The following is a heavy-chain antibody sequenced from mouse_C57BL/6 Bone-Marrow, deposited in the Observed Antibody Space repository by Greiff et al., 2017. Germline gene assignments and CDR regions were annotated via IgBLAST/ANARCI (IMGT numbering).Heavy chain of an antibody. CDR3: AREGHYGYDVGAWFAY. V-gene: IGHV1-9*01. CDR1: GYTFTGYW. CDR2: ILPGSGST. J-gene: IGHJ3*01. D-gene: IGHD2-2*01. Sequence: QVQLQQSGAELMKPGASVKLSCKATGYTFTGYWIEWVKQRPGHGLEWIGEILPGSGSTNYNEKFKGKATFTADTSSNTAYMQLSSLTTEDSAIYYCAREGHYGYDVGAWFAYWGQGTLVTVSA.